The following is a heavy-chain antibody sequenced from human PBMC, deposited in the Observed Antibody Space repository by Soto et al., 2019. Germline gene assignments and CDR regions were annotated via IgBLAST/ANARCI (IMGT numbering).Heavy chain of an antibody. V-gene: IGHV4-59*06. CDR2: IYYSGST. Sequence: SETLPHTWTVSGGSISSYYWSWIRQPPGTGLEWIGYIYYSGSTYYNPSLKSRVTISVDTSKNQFSLKLSSVTAADTAVYYCARGADDFWSGYTYYYYYMDVWGKGTTVTVSS. CDR3: ARGADDFWSGYTYYYYYMDV. J-gene: IGHJ6*03. D-gene: IGHD3-3*01. CDR1: GGSISSYY.